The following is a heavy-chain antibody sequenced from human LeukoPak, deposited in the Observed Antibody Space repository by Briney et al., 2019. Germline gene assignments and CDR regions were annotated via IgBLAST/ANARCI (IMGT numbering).Heavy chain of an antibody. D-gene: IGHD3-9*01. V-gene: IGHV1-8*02. CDR3: ARGLRYFDSLITYEDY. CDR2: MNPNSGNT. Sequence: ASVKVSCKASGYTFTSYGISWVRQATGQGLEWMGWMNPNSGNTGYAQKFQGRVTMTRNTSISTAYMELSSLRSEDTAVYYCARGLRYFDSLITYEDYWGQGTLVTVSS. J-gene: IGHJ4*02. CDR1: GYTFTSYG.